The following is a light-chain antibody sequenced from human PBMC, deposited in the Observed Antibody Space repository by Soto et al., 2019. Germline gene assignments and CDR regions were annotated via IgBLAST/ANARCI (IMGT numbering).Light chain of an antibody. CDR2: KAS. Sequence: DIQLTQSPSTLSASVGDRVTITCRASQRISSWLAWYQQKPGKAPNLLIYKASNLESGVPSRFSGSGSGTEFTLTISSLQTDDFSTYYCQQYHSYWTFGQGTKVDIK. V-gene: IGKV1-5*03. J-gene: IGKJ1*01. CDR3: QQYHSYWT. CDR1: QRISSW.